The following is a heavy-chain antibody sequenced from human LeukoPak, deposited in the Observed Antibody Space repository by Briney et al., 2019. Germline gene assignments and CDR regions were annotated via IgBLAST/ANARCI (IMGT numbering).Heavy chain of an antibody. J-gene: IGHJ4*02. V-gene: IGHV1-18*01. D-gene: IGHD2-2*01. Sequence: GASVKVSCKASGYTFTNHGINWVRQAPGRGLEWMGWISAYNGNTNYAQKVQGRVTMTADTSTSTAYMELRSLRSDDTAVYYCARVDGRYCSSTSCYAWDHWGQGTLVTVSS. CDR1: GYTFTNHG. CDR3: ARVDGRYCSSTSCYAWDH. CDR2: ISAYNGNT.